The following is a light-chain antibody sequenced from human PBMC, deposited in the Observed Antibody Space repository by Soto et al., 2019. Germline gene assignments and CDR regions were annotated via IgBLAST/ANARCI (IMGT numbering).Light chain of an antibody. Sequence: DIQMTQSPSSLSASVRDRITITCRSSQSISNHLNWYQQKPGKGPNLLIYAASSLQSGVPSRFSGSGSGTDFTLTISSLQPEDFATYYCQQSYSTLWTFGQGTKVDIK. V-gene: IGKV1-39*01. J-gene: IGKJ1*01. CDR2: AAS. CDR1: QSISNH. CDR3: QQSYSTLWT.